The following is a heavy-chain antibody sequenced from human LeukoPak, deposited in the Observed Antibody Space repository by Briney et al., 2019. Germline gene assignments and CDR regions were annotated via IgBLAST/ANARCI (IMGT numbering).Heavy chain of an antibody. CDR1: GFTFSNYW. V-gene: IGHV3-7*01. CDR3: AARVGGSSKCDY. CDR2: IKQDGSQE. J-gene: IGHJ4*02. D-gene: IGHD3-16*01. Sequence: GGSLRLSCVASGFTFSNYWMTWVRQAPGKGLEWVANIKQDGSQEFYVDSVKGRFTISRDDAKNSLYLLQMNSLRAEDTAVYYCAARVGGSSKCDYWGQGTLVIVSS.